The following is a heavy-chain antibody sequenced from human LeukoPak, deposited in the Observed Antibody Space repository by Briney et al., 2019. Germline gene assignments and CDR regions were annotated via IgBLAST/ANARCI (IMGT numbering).Heavy chain of an antibody. CDR3: ARYSSSSPGIF. D-gene: IGHD6-6*01. J-gene: IGHJ4*02. V-gene: IGHV4-34*01. Sequence: SETLSLTCAVYGGSFSGYYWSWIRQPPGKGLEWIGEINHSRSTNYNPSLKSRVTISVDTSKNQFSLKLSSVTAADTAVYYCARYSSSSPGIFWGQGTLVTVSS. CDR2: INHSRST. CDR1: GGSFSGYY.